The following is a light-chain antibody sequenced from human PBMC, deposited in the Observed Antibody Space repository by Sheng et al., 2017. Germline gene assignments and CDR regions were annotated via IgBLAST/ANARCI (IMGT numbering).Light chain of an antibody. V-gene: IGKV1-8*01. Sequence: AIRITQSPSSLSASTGDRVTITCRASQGISSYLAWYQQKPGKAPKLLIYAASTLQSGVPSRFSGSGSGTDFTLTISRLEPEDFAVYYCQQYVSSPITFGGGTKVEIK. J-gene: IGKJ4*01. CDR3: QQYVSSPIT. CDR2: AAS. CDR1: QGISSY.